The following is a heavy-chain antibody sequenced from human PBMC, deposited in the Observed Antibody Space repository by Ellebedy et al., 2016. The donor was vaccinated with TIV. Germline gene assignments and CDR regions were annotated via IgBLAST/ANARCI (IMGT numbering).Heavy chain of an antibody. Sequence: GESLKISXAASGFTFSSYWMSWVRQAPGKGLEWVANIKQDGSEKYYVDSVKGRFTISRDNAKNSLYLQMNSLRAEDTAVYYCARGNPPTTDLDYWGQGTVVTVSS. CDR2: IKQDGSEK. V-gene: IGHV3-7*01. CDR1: GFTFSSYW. D-gene: IGHD1-14*01. CDR3: ARGNPPTTDLDY. J-gene: IGHJ4*02.